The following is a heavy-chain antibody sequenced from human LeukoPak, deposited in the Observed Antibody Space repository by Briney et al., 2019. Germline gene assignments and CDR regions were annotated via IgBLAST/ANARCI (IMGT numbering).Heavy chain of an antibody. CDR2: ISAYNGNT. Sequence: ASVKVSCKASGYTFTSYGISWVRQAPGQGLEWMGWISAYNGNTNYAQKLQGRVTMTTDTSTSTAYMELRSLRSDDTAVYYCARSLYYYDSSGYYTWWGQGTLVTVSS. D-gene: IGHD3-22*01. CDR1: GYTFTSYG. V-gene: IGHV1-18*01. CDR3: ARSLYYYDSSGYYTW. J-gene: IGHJ4*02.